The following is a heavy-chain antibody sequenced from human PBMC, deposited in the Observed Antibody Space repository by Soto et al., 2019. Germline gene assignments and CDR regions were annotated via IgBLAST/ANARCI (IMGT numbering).Heavy chain of an antibody. J-gene: IGHJ3*02. Sequence: PGESLKISCKGSGYSFTSYWISWVRQMPGKGLEWMGRIDPSDSYTNYSPSFQGHVTISADKSISTAYLQWSSLKASDTAMYYCARHGDYVLLRDHDAFDIWGQGTMVTVSS. CDR3: ARHGDYVLLRDHDAFDI. D-gene: IGHD4-17*01. CDR2: IDPSDSYT. V-gene: IGHV5-10-1*01. CDR1: GYSFTSYW.